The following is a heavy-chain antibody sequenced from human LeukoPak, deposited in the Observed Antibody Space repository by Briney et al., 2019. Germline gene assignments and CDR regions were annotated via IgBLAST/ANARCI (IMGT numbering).Heavy chain of an antibody. CDR3: ARRSVVAPRGFDY. D-gene: IGHD2-2*01. CDR1: GFTFSSYE. CDR2: ISSSGSII. Sequence: SGGSLRLSCAASGFTFSSYEMNWVRQAPGKGLEWVSYISSSGSIIYYADSTKGRFTISRDNAKNSLYLQMNSLRAEDTAIYYCARRSVVAPRGFDYWGQGTLVTVSS. V-gene: IGHV3-48*03. J-gene: IGHJ4*02.